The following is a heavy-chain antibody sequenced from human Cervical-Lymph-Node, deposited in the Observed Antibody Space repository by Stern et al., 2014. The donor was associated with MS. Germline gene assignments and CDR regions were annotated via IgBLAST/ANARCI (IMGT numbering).Heavy chain of an antibody. Sequence: QVQLVQSGAEVKKPGSSGKVSCKASGGTFSSYAISWVRQAPGQGLEWMGGIIPIFGTADYAQKFQGRVTITADKSTNTVYMKLSSLRSEDTAVYYCARDSGSSWYEGYFDYWGQGTLVTVSS. CDR1: GGTFSSYA. CDR2: IIPIFGTA. CDR3: ARDSGSSWYEGYFDY. V-gene: IGHV1-69*06. D-gene: IGHD6-13*01. J-gene: IGHJ4*02.